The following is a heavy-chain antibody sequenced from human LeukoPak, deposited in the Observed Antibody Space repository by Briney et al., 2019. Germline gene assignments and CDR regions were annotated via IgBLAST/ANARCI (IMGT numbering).Heavy chain of an antibody. CDR3: ARRVPNGNVVSAFDI. V-gene: IGHV5-51*01. Sequence: PGESLKISCKGSGYXFTSYWICWVRQMPGKGLEWMGIIYPGDSATRYSPSFQGQVTISADKSISTAYLQWSSLKASDTAMYYCARRVPNGNVVSAFDIWGPGTMVTVSS. J-gene: IGHJ3*02. D-gene: IGHD1-20*01. CDR1: GYXFTSYW. CDR2: IYPGDSAT.